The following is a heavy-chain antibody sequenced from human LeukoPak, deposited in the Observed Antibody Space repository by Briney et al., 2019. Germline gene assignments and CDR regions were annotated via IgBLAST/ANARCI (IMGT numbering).Heavy chain of an antibody. CDR1: GGTFSSYA. D-gene: IGHD2-2*02. Sequence: GASVKVSCKASGGTFSSYAISWVRQAPGQGLEWMGGVIPIFGAPNYAQKFQDRVTITTDESTSTAYMELSSLRSEDTAVYYCARGPGYCSSPSCYTNFDYWGQGTLVTVSS. CDR3: ARGPGYCSSPSCYTNFDY. J-gene: IGHJ4*02. V-gene: IGHV1-69*05. CDR2: VIPIFGAP.